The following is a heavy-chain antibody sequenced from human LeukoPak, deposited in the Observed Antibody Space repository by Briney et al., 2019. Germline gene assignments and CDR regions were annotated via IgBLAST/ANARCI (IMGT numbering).Heavy chain of an antibody. Sequence: SVKVSCKASGGTFSSYAISWVRQAPGQGLEWMGRIIPILDIANYAQKFQGRVTITADKSTSTAYMELSSLRSEDTAVYYCAGAWWDDYSPLGDAFDIWGQGTMVTVSS. V-gene: IGHV1-69*04. CDR1: GGTFSSYA. J-gene: IGHJ3*02. D-gene: IGHD4-11*01. CDR2: IIPILDIA. CDR3: AGAWWDDYSPLGDAFDI.